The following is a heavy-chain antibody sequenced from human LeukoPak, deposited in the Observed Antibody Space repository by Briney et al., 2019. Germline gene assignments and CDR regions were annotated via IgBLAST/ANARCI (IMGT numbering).Heavy chain of an antibody. CDR1: GYTLTELS. CDR2: FDPEDGET. CDR3: ATGVVSGYSYGSPDAFDI. V-gene: IGHV1-24*01. Sequence: ASVKVSCKVSGYTLTELSMHWVRQAPGKGLEWMGGFDPEDGETIYAQKFQGRVTMTEDTSTDTAYMELSSLRSEDTAVYYCATGVVSGYSYGSPDAFDIWGQGTMVTVSS. J-gene: IGHJ3*02. D-gene: IGHD5-18*01.